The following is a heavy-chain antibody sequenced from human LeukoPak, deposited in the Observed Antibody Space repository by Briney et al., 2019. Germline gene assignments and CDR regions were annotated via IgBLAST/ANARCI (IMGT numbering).Heavy chain of an antibody. CDR2: IWYDGSNK. J-gene: IGHJ4*02. V-gene: IGHV3-33*01. D-gene: IGHD5-18*01. CDR3: ARALRGYSYGAFDY. Sequence: PGRSLRLSCAASGFTFSSYGMHWVRQAPGKGLEWVAVIWYDGSNKYYADSVKGRFTISRDNSKNTLYLQMNSLRAEDTAVYYCARALRGYSYGAFDYWGQGTLVTVSS. CDR1: GFTFSSYG.